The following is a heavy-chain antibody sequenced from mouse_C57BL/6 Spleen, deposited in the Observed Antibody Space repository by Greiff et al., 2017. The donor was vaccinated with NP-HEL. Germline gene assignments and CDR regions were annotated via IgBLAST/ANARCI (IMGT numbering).Heavy chain of an antibody. CDR3: AREYYGSSFDY. J-gene: IGHJ2*01. Sequence: VQLQQPGAELVRPGSSVKLSCKASGYTFTSYWMDWVKQRPGQGLEWIGNIYPSDSETHYNQKFKDKATLTGDKSSSTAYMQLSSLTSEDSAVYYCAREYYGSSFDYWGQGTTLTVSS. V-gene: IGHV1-61*01. CDR2: IYPSDSET. CDR1: GYTFTSYW. D-gene: IGHD1-1*01.